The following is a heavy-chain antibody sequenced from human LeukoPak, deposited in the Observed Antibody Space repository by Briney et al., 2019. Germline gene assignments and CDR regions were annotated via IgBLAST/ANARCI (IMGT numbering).Heavy chain of an antibody. CDR3: AREELTGTRMFDC. J-gene: IGHJ4*02. D-gene: IGHD7-27*01. Sequence: SETLSLTCIVSGGSISSISSNNYHWGWIRQPPGKGLEWIGSIYYSGSTYYNPSLKSRVTISVDTSKNQFSLKLSSVTAADTAVYYCAREELTGTRMFDCWGQGTLVTVSS. CDR1: GGSISSISSNNYH. CDR2: IYYSGST. V-gene: IGHV4-39*07.